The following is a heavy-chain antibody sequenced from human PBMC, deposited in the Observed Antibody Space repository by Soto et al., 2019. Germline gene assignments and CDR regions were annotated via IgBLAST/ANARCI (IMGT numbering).Heavy chain of an antibody. CDR1: GYTFTSYG. Sequence: ASVKVSCTASGYTFTSYGISWVRQAPGQGLEWMGWISAYNGNTNYAQKLQGRVTMTTDTSTSTAYMELRSLRSDDTAVYYCARGSRITGTTVGNLFDPWGQGTLVTVSS. J-gene: IGHJ5*02. D-gene: IGHD1-7*01. CDR2: ISAYNGNT. V-gene: IGHV1-18*01. CDR3: ARGSRITGTTVGNLFDP.